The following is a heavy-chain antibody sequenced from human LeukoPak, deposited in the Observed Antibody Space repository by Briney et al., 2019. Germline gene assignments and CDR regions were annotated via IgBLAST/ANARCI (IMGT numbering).Heavy chain of an antibody. D-gene: IGHD2-21*02. V-gene: IGHV3-30*18. CDR3: AKPTRIVVVTADFDY. Sequence: GRSLRLSCAASGFTFGSYGMHWVRQAPGKGLEWVAVISYDGSNKYYADSVKGRFTISRDNSKNTLYLQMNSLRAEDTAVYYCAKPTRIVVVTADFDYWGQGTLVTVSS. CDR1: GFTFGSYG. J-gene: IGHJ4*02. CDR2: ISYDGSNK.